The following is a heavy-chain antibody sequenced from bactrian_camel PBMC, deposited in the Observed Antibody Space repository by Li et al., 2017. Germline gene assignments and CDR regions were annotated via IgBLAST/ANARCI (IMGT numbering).Heavy chain of an antibody. CDR3: AADRMACLRPSVQLAAYNF. V-gene: IGHV3S1*01. CDR1: GGTSY. CDR2: VNTAGGDT. J-gene: IGHJ4*01. Sequence: HVQLVESGGGMVQPGGSVRLSCAASGGTSYMGWFRQAPGKEREGVATVNTAGGDTFYADSVKGRFTISPGNATNTVSLQMDSLKPEDTAMYYCAADRMACLRPSVQLAAYNFWGQGTQVTVS.